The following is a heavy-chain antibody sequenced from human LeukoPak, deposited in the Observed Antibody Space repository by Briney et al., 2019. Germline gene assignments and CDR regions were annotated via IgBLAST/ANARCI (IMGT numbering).Heavy chain of an antibody. V-gene: IGHV3-30*04. CDR1: GYTFSSYA. CDR3: AGGGYRFGYVFDY. J-gene: IGHJ4*02. D-gene: IGHD5-18*01. CDR2: ISYDGGDI. Sequence: PGGSLRLSCAASGYTFSSYAADWVRQAPGTGLEWVSFISYDGGDIKYADSVKGRFTISRDNSKNTLYLQMNSLRPEATAVYYCAGGGYRFGYVFDYWGQGTLVTVSS.